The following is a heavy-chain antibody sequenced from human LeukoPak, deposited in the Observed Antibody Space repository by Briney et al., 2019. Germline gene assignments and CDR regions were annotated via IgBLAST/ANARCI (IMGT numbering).Heavy chain of an antibody. J-gene: IGHJ4*02. CDR1: GGSISSSNW. V-gene: IGHV4-4*02. Sequence: SGTLSLTCAVSGGSISSSNWWSWVRQPPGKGLEWIGEIYHSGSTNYNPSLKSRVTISVDKSKNQFSLKLSSVTAADTAVYYCARRYYYDSSGYSAFDYWGQGTLVTVSS. CDR2: IYHSGST. CDR3: ARRYYYDSSGYSAFDY. D-gene: IGHD3-22*01.